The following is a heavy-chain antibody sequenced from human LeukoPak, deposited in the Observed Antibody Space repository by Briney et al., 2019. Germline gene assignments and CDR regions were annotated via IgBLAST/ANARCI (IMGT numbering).Heavy chain of an antibody. CDR1: GFTFHNYA. CDR2: ISVSGDST. J-gene: IGHJ4*02. Sequence: GGSLRLSCAASGFTFHNYAMSWVRQAPGKGREWVSGISVSGDSTYYADSVKGRFTISRDNSKNTLYLQMNSLRAEDTALYYCAKNRGNWYYFDYWGQGTLVTVSS. CDR3: AKNRGNWYYFDY. D-gene: IGHD1-20*01. V-gene: IGHV3-23*01.